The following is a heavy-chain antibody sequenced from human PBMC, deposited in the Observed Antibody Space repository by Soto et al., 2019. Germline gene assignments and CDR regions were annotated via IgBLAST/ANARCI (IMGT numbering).Heavy chain of an antibody. CDR2: IYVTGAV. J-gene: IGHJ5*02. CDR3: ARLRIATNNYKWFDP. CDR1: GAALNSGNYY. Sequence: SETLSLTCSVSGAALNSGNYYWSWIRQVPGKGLEWIGHIYVTGAVDYNPSLRDRITISQDTSERQFSLNLRLATAADTAVYYCARLRIATNNYKWFDPWGQGTLVTVSS. D-gene: IGHD2-21*01. V-gene: IGHV4-31*03.